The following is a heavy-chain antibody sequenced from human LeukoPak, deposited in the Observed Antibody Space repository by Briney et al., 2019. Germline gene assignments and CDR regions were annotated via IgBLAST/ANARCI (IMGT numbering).Heavy chain of an antibody. CDR1: GFTFSSYA. CDR3: AKKLSGSYNPYYYYGMDV. J-gene: IGHJ6*02. CDR2: ISGSGGST. D-gene: IGHD1-26*01. V-gene: IGHV3-23*01. Sequence: GGSLRLSCAASGFTFSSYAMSWVRQAPGKGLEWVSAISGSGGSTYYADSVKGRFTISRDNSKNTLYLQMNSLRAEDTAVYYCAKKLSGSYNPYYYYGMDVWGQGTTVTVSS.